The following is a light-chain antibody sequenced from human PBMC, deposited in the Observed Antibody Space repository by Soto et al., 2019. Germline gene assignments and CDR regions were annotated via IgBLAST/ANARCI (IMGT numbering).Light chain of an antibody. CDR2: DTS. CDR1: QSVSSY. CDR3: QQRSKFEWT. Sequence: EIVLTQSPATLSLSPGERATLSCRASQSVSSYLAWYQQKPGQAPRLLMYDTSNRAPGIPPRFSGSGSGTDFTLTISSPEPEDLAVYFCQQRSKFEWTFGKGPKVDI. J-gene: IGKJ1*01. V-gene: IGKV3-11*01.